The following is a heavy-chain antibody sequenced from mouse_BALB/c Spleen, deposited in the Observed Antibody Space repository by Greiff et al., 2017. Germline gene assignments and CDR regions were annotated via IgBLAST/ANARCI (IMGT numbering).Heavy chain of an antibody. V-gene: IGHV5-9-4*01. CDR1: GFTFSSYA. J-gene: IGHJ4*01. Sequence: EVQGVESGGGLVKPGGSLKLSCAASGFTFSSYAMSWVRQSPEKRLEWVAEISSGGSYTYYPDTVTGRFTISRDNAKNTLYLEMSSLRSEDTAMYYCAPLPTVVAHYYAMDDWGQGTSVTVSS. CDR3: APLPTVVAHYYAMDD. D-gene: IGHD1-1*01. CDR2: ISSGGSYT.